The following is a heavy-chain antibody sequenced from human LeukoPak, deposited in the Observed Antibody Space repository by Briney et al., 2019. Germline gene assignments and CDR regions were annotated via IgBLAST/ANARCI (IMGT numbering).Heavy chain of an antibody. CDR2: IYYSGGT. J-gene: IGHJ6*03. V-gene: IGHV4-39*01. CDR3: ARHRDIAAAGTYYYYYMDV. D-gene: IGHD6-13*01. CDR1: GESTSGFY. Sequence: SETLSLTCTVSGESTSGFYWGWIRQPPGKGLEWIGSIYYSGGTYYNPSLKSRVTISVDTSKNQFSLKLSSVTATDTAVYYCARHRDIAAAGTYYYYYMDVWGKGTTVTVPS.